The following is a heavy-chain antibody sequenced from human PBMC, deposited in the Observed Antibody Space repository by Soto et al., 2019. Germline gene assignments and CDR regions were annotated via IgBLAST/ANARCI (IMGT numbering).Heavy chain of an antibody. CDR3: AKTNIARAFDI. CDR2: IYYSGST. J-gene: IGHJ3*02. CDR1: GGSVSSGSYY. Sequence: SETLSLTCTVSGGSVSSGSYYWSWIRQPPGKGLEWIGYIYYSGSTNYNPSLKSRVTISVDTSMNQFSLKLSSVTAAGTAVYYCAKTNIARAFDIWGQGTMVTVSS. V-gene: IGHV4-61*01. D-gene: IGHD6-6*01.